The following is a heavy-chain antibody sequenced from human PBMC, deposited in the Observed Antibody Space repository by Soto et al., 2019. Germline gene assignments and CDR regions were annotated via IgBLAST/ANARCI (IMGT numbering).Heavy chain of an antibody. CDR3: ARQRGFGSSWYLYYYYYGMDV. CDR1: GGSISSSSYY. CDR2: IYYSGST. V-gene: IGHV4-39*01. Sequence: SETLSLTCTVPGGSISSSSYYWCWIRQPPGKGLDWIGSIYYSGSTYYNPSLKSRVTISVDTSKNQFSLKLSSVTAADTAVYYCARQRGFGSSWYLYYYYYGMDVWGQGTTVTV. J-gene: IGHJ6*02. D-gene: IGHD6-13*01.